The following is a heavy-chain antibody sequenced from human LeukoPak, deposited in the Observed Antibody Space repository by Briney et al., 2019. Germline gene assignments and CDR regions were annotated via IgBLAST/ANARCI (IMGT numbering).Heavy chain of an antibody. Sequence: GGSLRLSCAASGFTFSSYAMHWVRQAPGKGLEWVVVISYDGSNKYYADSVKGRFTISRDNSKNTLYLQMNSLRAKDTAVYYCARDPSSIAAHVFDYWGQGTLVTVSS. CDR3: ARDPSSIAAHVFDY. V-gene: IGHV3-30-3*01. CDR2: ISYDGSNK. D-gene: IGHD6-6*01. J-gene: IGHJ4*02. CDR1: GFTFSSYA.